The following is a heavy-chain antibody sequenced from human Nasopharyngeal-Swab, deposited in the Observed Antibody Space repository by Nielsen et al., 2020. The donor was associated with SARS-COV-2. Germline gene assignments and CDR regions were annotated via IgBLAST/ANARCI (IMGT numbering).Heavy chain of an antibody. CDR2: IYYSGST. Sequence: SETLSLTCTVSGGSISSYYWSWIRQPPGKGLEWIGYIYYSGSTTYNPSLKSRVTISVDTSKNQFSLKLSSVTAADTAVYYCARAGDAYDFWSGYPDYYGMDVWGQGTTVTVSS. J-gene: IGHJ6*02. CDR3: ARAGDAYDFWSGYPDYYGMDV. D-gene: IGHD3-3*01. V-gene: IGHV4-59*01. CDR1: GGSISSYY.